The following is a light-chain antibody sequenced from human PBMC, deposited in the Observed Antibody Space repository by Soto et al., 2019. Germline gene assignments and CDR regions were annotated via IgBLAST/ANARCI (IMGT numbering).Light chain of an antibody. Sequence: DIQMTQSPSTLSASVGDRVTITCRASQSISSWLAWYQQKPGKAPKLLIYDASSLESGVPSRFSGSGSGTEFTLTISSLQPDDFATYYCQQYNSYSCTFRHGTKVDIK. CDR2: DAS. CDR3: QQYNSYSCT. V-gene: IGKV1-5*01. CDR1: QSISSW. J-gene: IGKJ1*01.